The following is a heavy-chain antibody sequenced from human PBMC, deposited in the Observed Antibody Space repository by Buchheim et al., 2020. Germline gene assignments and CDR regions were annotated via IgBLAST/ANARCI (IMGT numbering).Heavy chain of an antibody. CDR2: IKQDGSEK. V-gene: IGHV3-7*04. Sequence: EVQLVESGGGLVQPGGSLRLSCAASGFTFSSYWMSWVRQAPGKGLEWVANIKQDGSEKYYVDSGKGRFTISRDTAKNSLYLQMNSLRAEDTAVYYCARGVDATNWGYYYYYMDVWGKGTT. CDR1: GFTFSSYW. D-gene: IGHD7-27*01. J-gene: IGHJ6*03. CDR3: ARGVDATNWGYYYYYMDV.